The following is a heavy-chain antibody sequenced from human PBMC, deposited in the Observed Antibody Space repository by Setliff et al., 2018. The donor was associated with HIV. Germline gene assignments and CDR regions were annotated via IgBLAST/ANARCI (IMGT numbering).Heavy chain of an antibody. CDR2: ISGSGATP. V-gene: IGHV3-23*01. Sequence: GGSLRLSCAASGFTFSSYAMSWVRQAPGKGLEWVSAISGSGATPYYADSVKGRFTISRDNFNNTVDLQMNSLTVEDTAVYYCAKDLAANIYDFSALYYVPYPVGSWGQGTLVTVSS. D-gene: IGHD3-16*01. J-gene: IGHJ5*02. CDR3: AKDLAANIYDFSALYYVPYPVGS. CDR1: GFTFSSYA.